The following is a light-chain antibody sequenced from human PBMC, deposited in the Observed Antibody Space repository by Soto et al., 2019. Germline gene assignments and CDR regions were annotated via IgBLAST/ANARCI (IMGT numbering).Light chain of an antibody. V-gene: IGKV3-11*01. CDR1: QSVSIY. CDR3: QKRSNWPPIT. Sequence: ILLTQSQSNLFLCLWGVASLSCRASQSVSIYLVWYQQKPGQAPRLLTYDASNRATGIPARFSGSGSGTDFTLTISSLEPEDFAVYYCQKRSNWPPITFGTGTRLEI. J-gene: IGKJ5*01. CDR2: DAS.